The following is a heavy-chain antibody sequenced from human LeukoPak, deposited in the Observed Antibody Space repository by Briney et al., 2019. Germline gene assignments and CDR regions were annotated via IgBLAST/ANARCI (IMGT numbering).Heavy chain of an antibody. CDR2: FYHSGDT. D-gene: IGHD3-10*01. V-gene: IGHV4-59*01. CDR3: ARSLYSGGGHYYFDY. CDR1: GGSLGAYI. J-gene: IGHJ4*02. Sequence: PSETLSLTCAVSGGSLGAYIWSWIRQTPGKGLEWIGYFYHSGDTRFSPSLTGRVTISLDTSKNQFSLKLTSVTTADTAVYYCARSLYSGGGHYYFDYWGQGIQVTVSS.